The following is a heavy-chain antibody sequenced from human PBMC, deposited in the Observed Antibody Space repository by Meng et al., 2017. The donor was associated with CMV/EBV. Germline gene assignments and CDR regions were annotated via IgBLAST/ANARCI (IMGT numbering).Heavy chain of an antibody. CDR2: IYYSGST. CDR1: GGSVSSGSYY. D-gene: IGHD3-3*01. J-gene: IGHJ4*02. Sequence: SETLSLTCTVSGGSVSSGSYYWSWIRQPPGKGLEWIGYIYYSGSTNYNPSLKSRVTISVDTSKNQFSLKLNSVTAADTAVYYCARVDYDFWSGYYSYYFDYWGQGTLVTVSS. V-gene: IGHV4-61*01. CDR3: ARVDYDFWSGYYSYYFDY.